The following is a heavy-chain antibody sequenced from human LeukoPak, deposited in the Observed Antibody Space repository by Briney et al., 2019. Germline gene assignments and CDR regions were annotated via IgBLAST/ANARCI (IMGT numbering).Heavy chain of an antibody. J-gene: IGHJ4*02. Sequence: PGGSLRLSCVVSGFTVSNAWMSWVRQAPGKGLEWVGRIKSKADGGTVDYAAPVKGRFTISRDDSKNTVSLQMNSLKTEDTATYYCATPLTALPFDCWGQGTLVTVSS. CDR3: ATPLTALPFDC. V-gene: IGHV3-15*01. D-gene: IGHD2-21*02. CDR2: IKSKADGGTV. CDR1: GFTVSNAW.